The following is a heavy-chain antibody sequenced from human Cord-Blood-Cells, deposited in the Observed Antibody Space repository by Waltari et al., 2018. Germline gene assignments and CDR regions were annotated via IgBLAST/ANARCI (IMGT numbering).Heavy chain of an antibody. CDR3: ASGQWELRVYDY. J-gene: IGHJ4*02. Sequence: QVQLQESGPGLVKPSETLSLTCAVSGYSISSGYYWGWIRQPPGKGLEWIGSIYHSGSTYYNPSLKSRVPISVDTSKNQFSLKLRSVTAADTAVYYCASGQWELRVYDYWGQGTLVTVSS. CDR2: IYHSGST. V-gene: IGHV4-38-2*01. CDR1: GYSISSGYY. D-gene: IGHD1-26*01.